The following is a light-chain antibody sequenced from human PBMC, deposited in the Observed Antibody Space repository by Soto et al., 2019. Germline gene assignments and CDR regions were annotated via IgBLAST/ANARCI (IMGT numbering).Light chain of an antibody. CDR3: MQGVNWSPVT. CDR1: QSLVYDDGNTY. J-gene: IGKJ5*01. V-gene: IGKV2-30*01. CDR2: KVS. Sequence: DVVITQAPLSLAVTLGQPASIFCRSSQSLVYDDGNTYLHWFQQRPGQSPRRLIYKVSYRDFGVPDRFSGSGSGTEFTLRISRVEAEDVGVYYCMQGVNWSPVTFGQGTRLEMK.